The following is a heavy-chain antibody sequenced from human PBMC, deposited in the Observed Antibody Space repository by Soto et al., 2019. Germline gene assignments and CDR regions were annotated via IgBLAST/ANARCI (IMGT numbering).Heavy chain of an antibody. V-gene: IGHV3-33*01. CDR1: GFTFSGHA. Sequence: QVQLVESGGGVAQPGRSLRLSCTVSGFTFSGHAMHWVRQAPGKGLEWVTQIWYDGSNKYYAESVKGRFTISRDNSKNTLYLQRNSLRVEETAVYYCARDGQGLAPYALDVWGQGTSVTVSS. J-gene: IGHJ6*02. CDR2: IWYDGSNK. D-gene: IGHD6-19*01. CDR3: ARDGQGLAPYALDV.